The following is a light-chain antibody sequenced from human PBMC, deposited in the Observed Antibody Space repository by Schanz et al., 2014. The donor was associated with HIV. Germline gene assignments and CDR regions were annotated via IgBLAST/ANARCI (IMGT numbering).Light chain of an antibody. J-gene: IGLJ2*01. CDR2: DVS. Sequence: QSALTQPASVSGSPGQSITISCTGTSSDVGGYNYVSWYQQHPGKAPKLMIYDVSNRPSGISNRFSGSKSGNTASLTISGLLAEDEADYHCSSYSSSSPLIFGGGTKLTVL. V-gene: IGLV2-14*01. CDR1: SSDVGGYNY. CDR3: SSYSSSSPLI.